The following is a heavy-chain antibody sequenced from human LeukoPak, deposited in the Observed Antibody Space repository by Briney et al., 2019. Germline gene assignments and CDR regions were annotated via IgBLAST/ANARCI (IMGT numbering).Heavy chain of an antibody. Sequence: QPGGSLRLSCAASGFTFSTYAMSWVRQAPGKGLERVSAISGSGGNTYYADSVKGRFTISRDNSKNTLYLQMNSLGAEDTAVYYCAKDISVGATPYYFDYWGQGTLVTVSS. D-gene: IGHD1-26*01. V-gene: IGHV3-23*01. CDR2: ISGSGGNT. J-gene: IGHJ4*02. CDR3: AKDISVGATPYYFDY. CDR1: GFTFSTYA.